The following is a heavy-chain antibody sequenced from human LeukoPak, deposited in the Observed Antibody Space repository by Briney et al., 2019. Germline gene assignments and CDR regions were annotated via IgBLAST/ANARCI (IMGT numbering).Heavy chain of an antibody. CDR2: ISSSGSTI. D-gene: IGHD3-22*01. CDR3: AKDKRRITMMGLIAY. Sequence: PGGSLRLSCAASGFTFSDYYMSWIRQAPGKGLEWVSYISSSGSTIYYADSVKGRFTISRDNSKNTLYLQMNSLRAEDTAVYYCAKDKRRITMMGLIAYWGQGTLVTVSS. J-gene: IGHJ4*02. V-gene: IGHV3-11*01. CDR1: GFTFSDYY.